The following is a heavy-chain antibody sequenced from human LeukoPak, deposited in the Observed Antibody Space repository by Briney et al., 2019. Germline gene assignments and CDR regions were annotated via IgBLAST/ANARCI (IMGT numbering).Heavy chain of an antibody. J-gene: IGHJ4*02. CDR1: GGSLSSYY. D-gene: IGHD3-3*01. Sequence: PSETLSVTCTVPGGSLSSYYSSSIRHPPRRRLEWSGHIYCSGSTNYYPYLKSRVTISVDTSKNQFSLKLSSVTAADTDVYYCARCPPNDFGYPAYYFDYWRQGTLVGVCS. CDR3: ARCPPNDFGYPAYYFDY. CDR2: IYCSGST. V-gene: IGHV4-59*01.